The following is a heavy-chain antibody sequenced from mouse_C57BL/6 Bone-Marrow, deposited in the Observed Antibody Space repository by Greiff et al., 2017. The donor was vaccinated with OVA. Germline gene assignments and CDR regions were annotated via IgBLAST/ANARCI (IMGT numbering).Heavy chain of an antibody. Sequence: VKLQQSGAELVRPGTSVKMSCKASGYTFTNYWIGWAKQRPGHGLEWIGDIYPGGGYTNYNEKFKGKATLTADKSSSTAYMQFSSLTSEDSAIYYCARRRGLGWYFDVWGTGTTVTVSS. J-gene: IGHJ1*03. CDR3: ARRRGLGWYFDV. D-gene: IGHD4-1*01. V-gene: IGHV1-63*01. CDR1: GYTFTNYW. CDR2: IYPGGGYT.